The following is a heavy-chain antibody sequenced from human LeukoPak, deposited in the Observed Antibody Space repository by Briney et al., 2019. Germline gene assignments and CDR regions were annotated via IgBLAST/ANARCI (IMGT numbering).Heavy chain of an antibody. CDR2: ISAYNANT. V-gene: IGHV1-18*01. CDR1: GYTFTTYG. Sequence: ASVKVSCKASGYTFTTYGISWVRQAPGQGLEWMGWISAYNANTNYAQKLQGRVTMTTDTSTSTAYMELRSLRSDDTAVYYCARRQGTTLNFDYWGQGTLVTVSS. J-gene: IGHJ4*02. CDR3: ARRQGTTLNFDY. D-gene: IGHD1-1*01.